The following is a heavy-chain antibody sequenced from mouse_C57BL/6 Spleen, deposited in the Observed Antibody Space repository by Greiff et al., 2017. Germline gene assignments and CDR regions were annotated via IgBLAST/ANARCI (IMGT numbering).Heavy chain of an antibody. CDR2: ISSGGDYI. CDR3: TRDAMDY. Sequence: EVKLMESGEGLVKPGGSLKLSCAASGFTFSSYAMSWVRQTPEKRLEWVAYISSGGDYIYYADTVKGRFTISRDNARNTLYLHMSRLKSEDTAMYYCTRDAMDYWGQGTSVTVSS. V-gene: IGHV5-9-1*02. CDR1: GFTFSSYA. J-gene: IGHJ4*01.